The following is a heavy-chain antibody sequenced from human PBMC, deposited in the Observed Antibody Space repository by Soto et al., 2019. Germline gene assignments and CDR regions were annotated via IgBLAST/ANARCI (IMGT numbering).Heavy chain of an antibody. CDR3: ARDKITGLFDY. J-gene: IGHJ4*02. D-gene: IGHD2-8*02. Sequence: PSETLSLTCAVYGGSFSGYYWTWIRQPPGTGLEWIGEINHSGSTNYNPSLKSRVTISVDTSKNQFSLKLTSVTAADTAVYYCARDKITGLFDYCGQGTLVTVSS. CDR2: INHSGST. V-gene: IGHV4-34*01. CDR1: GGSFSGYY.